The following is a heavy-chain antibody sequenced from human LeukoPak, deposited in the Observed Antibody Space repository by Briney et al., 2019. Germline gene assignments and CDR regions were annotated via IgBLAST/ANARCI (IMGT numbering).Heavy chain of an antibody. CDR3: TTRGGSFSIFDY. CDR2: IKSKTDGGTT. CDR1: GFTFSNAW. D-gene: IGHD1-26*01. J-gene: IGHJ4*02. Sequence: GSLRLSCAASGFTFSNAWMSWVRLAPGKRLEWVGRIKSKTDGGTTDYAAPVKGRFTISRDDSKNTLYLQMNSLKTEDTAVYYCTTRGGSFSIFDYWGQGTLVTVSS. V-gene: IGHV3-15*01.